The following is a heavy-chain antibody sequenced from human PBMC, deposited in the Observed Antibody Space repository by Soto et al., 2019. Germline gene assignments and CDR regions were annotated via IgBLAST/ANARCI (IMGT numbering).Heavy chain of an antibody. V-gene: IGHV4-59*01. CDR1: GGSISSYY. D-gene: IGHD6-6*01. J-gene: IGHJ6*02. CDR2: IYYSGST. CDR3: ARGPSTPYYYYGMDV. Sequence: SETLSLTCTVSGGSISSYYWSWIRQPPGKGLEWIGYIYYSGSTNYNPSLKSRVTISVDTSKNQFSLKLSSVTAADTAVYYCARGPSTPYYYYGMDVWGQGTTVTVSS.